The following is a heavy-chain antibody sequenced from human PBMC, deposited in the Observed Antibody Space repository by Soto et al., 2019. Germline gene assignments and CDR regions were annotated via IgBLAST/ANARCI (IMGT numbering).Heavy chain of an antibody. D-gene: IGHD1-26*01. CDR3: ASAAGAYDN. Sequence: QVQLVESGGGVVQPGRSLRLSCAASGLTFSSYGMHWVRQAPGKGLEWVAVIWSDGSNKYYADSVKGRFTISRDNSKNTLYLQMYSLRVEDTAVYYCASAAGAYDNWGQGTLVTVSS. V-gene: IGHV3-33*01. J-gene: IGHJ4*02. CDR2: IWSDGSNK. CDR1: GLTFSSYG.